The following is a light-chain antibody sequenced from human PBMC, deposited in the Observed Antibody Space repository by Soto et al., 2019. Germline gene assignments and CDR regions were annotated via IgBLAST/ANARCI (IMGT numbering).Light chain of an antibody. V-gene: IGKV3-15*01. CDR2: GAS. Sequence: EIVMTQSPATLSVSPGETATLSCRASQSVSSNLAWYQQKPGQAPRLLLYGASTRATGIPARFSGSGSGTEFTITISSLQSEDFAVSYCQQYNNWPRGTVGQGTKVEIQ. CDR1: QSVSSN. J-gene: IGKJ1*01. CDR3: QQYNNWPRGT.